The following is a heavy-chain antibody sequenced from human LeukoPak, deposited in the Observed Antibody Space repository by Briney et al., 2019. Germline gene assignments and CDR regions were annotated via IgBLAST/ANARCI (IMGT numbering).Heavy chain of an antibody. Sequence: SETLSLTCTVSGGSISSSSYYWGWIRQPPGTGLEWIGSIYYSGSTYYNSSLKSRVTISVDTSKNQFSLKLSSVTAADTAVYYCASIPPYYDSTLGEVYWGQGTLVTVSS. CDR3: ASIPPYYDSTLGEVY. J-gene: IGHJ4*02. D-gene: IGHD3-22*01. CDR2: IYYSGST. V-gene: IGHV4-39*01. CDR1: GGSISSSSYY.